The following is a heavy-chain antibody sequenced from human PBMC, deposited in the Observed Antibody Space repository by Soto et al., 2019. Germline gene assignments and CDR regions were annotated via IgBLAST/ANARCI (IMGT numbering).Heavy chain of an antibody. V-gene: IGHV4-59*01. CDR3: ARGALTTYFDY. CDR1: GGSISSYY. Sequence: QVQLQESGPGLVKPSETLSLTCAVSGGSISSYYWSWIRQPPGKGLEWIGYFYYSGSTNYNPALKSLVTISVDTSKNQFSLKLSSVTAAHTAVYYCARGALTTYFDYWGQGTLVTVSS. CDR2: FYYSGST. J-gene: IGHJ4*02.